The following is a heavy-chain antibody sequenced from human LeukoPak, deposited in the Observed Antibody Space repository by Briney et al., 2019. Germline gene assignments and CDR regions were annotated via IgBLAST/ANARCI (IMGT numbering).Heavy chain of an antibody. CDR2: IYHSGST. CDR1: GYSISSGYY. CDR3: ARDVGGGILNWFDP. J-gene: IGHJ5*02. V-gene: IGHV4-38-2*02. Sequence: PSETLSLTCTVSGYSISSGYYWGWIRQPPGKGLEWIGSIYHSGSTYYNPSLKSRVTLSVDTSKNQFSLKLSSVTAADTAVYYCARDVGGGILNWFDPWGQGTLVTVSS. D-gene: IGHD3-16*01.